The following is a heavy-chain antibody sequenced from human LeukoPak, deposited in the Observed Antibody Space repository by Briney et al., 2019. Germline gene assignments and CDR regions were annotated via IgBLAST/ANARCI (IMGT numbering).Heavy chain of an antibody. CDR3: ARFCSGGSCYYAIDY. V-gene: IGHV3-7*01. D-gene: IGHD2-15*01. CDR2: IKQDGSEK. Sequence: GGSLRLSCAASGFTFSNYNMNWVRQAPGKGLEWVANIKQDGSEKYYVDSVKGRFTISRDNAKNSLYLQMNSLRAEDTAVYYCARFCSGGSCYYAIDYWGQGTLVTVSS. CDR1: GFTFSNYN. J-gene: IGHJ4*02.